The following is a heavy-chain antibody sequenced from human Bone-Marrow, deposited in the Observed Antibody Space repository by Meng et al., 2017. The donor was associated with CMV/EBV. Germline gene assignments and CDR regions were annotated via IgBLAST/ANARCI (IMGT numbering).Heavy chain of an antibody. CDR3: ASLSFWSGYYGSPGPYYYYGMDV. V-gene: IGHV3-21*01. Sequence: GESLKISCAASGFTFSSYSMNWVRQAPGKGLEWVSSISSSSSYRYYADSVKGRFTISRDNAKNSLYLQMNSLRAEDTAVYYCASLSFWSGYYGSPGPYYYYGMDVWGQGTTVTVSS. CDR2: ISSSSSYR. CDR1: GFTFSSYS. J-gene: IGHJ6*02. D-gene: IGHD3-3*01.